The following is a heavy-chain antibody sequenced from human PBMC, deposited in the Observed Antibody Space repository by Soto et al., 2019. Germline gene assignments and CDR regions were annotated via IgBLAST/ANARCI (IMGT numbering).Heavy chain of an antibody. J-gene: IGHJ6*01. V-gene: IGHV3-30*18. CDR2: ISYDGSNK. CDR3: AKGYDPRTFYYYYGMDV. CDR1: GFTFSSYG. D-gene: IGHD1-1*01. Sequence: QVQLVESGGGVVQPGRSLRLSCAASGFTFSSYGMHWVRQAPGKGLEWVAVISYDGSNKYYADSVKGRFTISRDNSKNTLYLQMNSLRAEDTAVYYCAKGYDPRTFYYYYGMDVW.